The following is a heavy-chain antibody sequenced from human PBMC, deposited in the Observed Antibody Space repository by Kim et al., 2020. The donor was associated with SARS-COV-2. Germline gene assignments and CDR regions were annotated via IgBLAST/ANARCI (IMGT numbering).Heavy chain of an antibody. CDR2: ISSSSSYI. Sequence: GGSLRLSCAASGFTFSSYSMNWVRQAPGKGLEWVSSISSSSSYIYYADSVKGRFTISRDNAKNSLYLQMNSLRAEDTAVYYCAPFFLQYQLPFDYWGQGTLVTVSS. CDR3: APFFLQYQLPFDY. J-gene: IGHJ4*02. CDR1: GFTFSSYS. D-gene: IGHD2-2*01. V-gene: IGHV3-21*01.